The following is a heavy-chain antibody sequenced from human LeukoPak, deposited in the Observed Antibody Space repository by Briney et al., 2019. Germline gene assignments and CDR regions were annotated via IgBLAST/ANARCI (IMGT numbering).Heavy chain of an antibody. V-gene: IGHV3-21*01. J-gene: IGHJ3*02. D-gene: IGHD4-17*01. CDR3: ARVLTTVSAGAFDI. Sequence: NPGGSLRLCCAASGFTFSSYSMNWVRQATGKGLEWVSSISSSSYIYYADSVKGRFTISRDSAKNSLYLQMNSLRAEDTAVYYCARVLTTVSAGAFDIWGQGTMVTVSS. CDR2: ISSSSYI. CDR1: GFTFSSYS.